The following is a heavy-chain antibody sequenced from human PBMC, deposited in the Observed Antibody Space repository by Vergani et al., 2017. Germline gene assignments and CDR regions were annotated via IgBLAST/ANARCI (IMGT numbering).Heavy chain of an antibody. V-gene: IGHV4-59*11. Sequence: QVQLQESGPGLWKSSETLSLTCRVSFDSTRNLYSNWIRQPPGKGLEWIGSIHYIENTNYNPSLKTRVTISVDTSKNQFSLTLTSVTAADTAVYYCASDTHSGQRADRWGQGILVTVTS. CDR3: ASDTHSGQRADR. D-gene: IGHD6-19*01. CDR2: IHYIENT. CDR1: FDSTRNLY. J-gene: IGHJ5*02.